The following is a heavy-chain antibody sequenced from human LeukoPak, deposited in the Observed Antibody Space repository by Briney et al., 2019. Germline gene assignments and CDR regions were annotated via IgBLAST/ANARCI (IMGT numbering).Heavy chain of an antibody. J-gene: IGHJ4*02. Sequence: SQTLSLTCTVSGASISSGSYYWSWIRQPAGKGLEWIGRIYTSGSTNYNPSLKSRVTISVDTSKNQFSLKLSSVTAADTAVYYCARGGDYPDYWGQGTLVTVSS. CDR1: GASISSGSYY. CDR3: ARGGDYPDY. CDR2: IYTSGST. V-gene: IGHV4-61*02.